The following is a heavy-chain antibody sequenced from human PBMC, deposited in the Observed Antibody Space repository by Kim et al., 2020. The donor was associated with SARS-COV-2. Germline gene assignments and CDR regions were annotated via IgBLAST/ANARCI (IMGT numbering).Heavy chain of an antibody. Sequence: GGSLRLSCEASGFTFRDFAMSWVRQAPEKGLQWVSSITGSGRTTYYVDSVKGRFTISRDNSKKTQHLQMNSLRADDTAVYYCAKGGGGPDVNDYYGWDVWGQGTTVTVSS. V-gene: IGHV3-23*01. CDR1: GFTFRDFA. D-gene: IGHD3-16*01. CDR2: ITGSGRTT. CDR3: AKGGGGPDVNDYYGWDV. J-gene: IGHJ6*02.